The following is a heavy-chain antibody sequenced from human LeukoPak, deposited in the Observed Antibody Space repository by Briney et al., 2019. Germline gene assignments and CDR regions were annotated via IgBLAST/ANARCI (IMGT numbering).Heavy chain of an antibody. D-gene: IGHD2-15*01. V-gene: IGHV4-38-2*01. CDR1: GYSISSGYY. J-gene: IGHJ4*02. Sequence: SETLSLTCAVSGYSISSGYYWGWIRQPPGKGLEWIGSIYHSGSTYYNPSLKSRVTISVDTSKNQFSLKLSSVAAADTAVYYCARRAVGGYFDYWGQGTLVTVSS. CDR3: ARRAVGGYFDY. CDR2: IYHSGST.